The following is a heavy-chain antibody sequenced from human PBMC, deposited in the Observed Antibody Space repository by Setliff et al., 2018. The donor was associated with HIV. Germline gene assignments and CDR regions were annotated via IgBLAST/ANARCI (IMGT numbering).Heavy chain of an antibody. CDR1: GGSITTSSFY. V-gene: IGHV4-61*05. CDR3: VREYSGVYPDFSFYIDV. J-gene: IGHJ6*03. Sequence: SETLSLTCTVSGGSITTSSFYWGWIRQPPGKGLEWIGHIYSAGSTNYNPTLTSRVTMSVDMSKNQFSLKLRSVTAADMAVYYCVREYSGVYPDFSFYIDVWGKGTTVTVS. CDR2: IYSAGST. D-gene: IGHD5-12*01.